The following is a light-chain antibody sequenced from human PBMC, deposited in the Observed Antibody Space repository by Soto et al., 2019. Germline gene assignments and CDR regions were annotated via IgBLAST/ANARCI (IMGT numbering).Light chain of an antibody. V-gene: IGLV2-8*01. CDR3: SSYAGSNNPVV. Sequence: QSALTQPPSASGSPGQSVTISCTGTSSDVGGYNYVSWYQQHPGKAPKVMITDVSKRPSGVPDRFSGSKSGNTASLTVSGLQAEDEADYYCSSYAGSNNPVVFGGGTQLTVL. CDR1: SSDVGGYNY. J-gene: IGLJ2*01. CDR2: DVS.